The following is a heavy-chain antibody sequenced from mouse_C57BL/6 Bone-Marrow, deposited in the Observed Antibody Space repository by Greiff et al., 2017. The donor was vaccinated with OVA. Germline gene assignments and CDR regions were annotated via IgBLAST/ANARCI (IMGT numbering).Heavy chain of an antibody. J-gene: IGHJ4*01. CDR2: IFPGSGST. V-gene: IGHV1-56*01. CDR3: ARDDGYPYYYAMDY. Sequence: QVQLQQSGPELVRPGASVKISCKAPGYTFTSHWMQWVRQRPGQGLEWIGEIFPGSGSTYYNEKFKGKATLTVDTSYSTAYMQLSSLTSEDSAGYFCARDDGYPYYYAMDYWGQGTSVTVSS. D-gene: IGHD2-3*01. CDR1: GYTFTSHW.